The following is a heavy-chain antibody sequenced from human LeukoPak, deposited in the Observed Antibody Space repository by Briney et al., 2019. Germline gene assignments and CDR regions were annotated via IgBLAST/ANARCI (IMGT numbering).Heavy chain of an antibody. V-gene: IGHV3-74*01. CDR3: ARDGLAAAADY. CDR1: GFTFSTHW. CDR2: IKGDGTST. Sequence: GGSLRLSCTVSGFTFSTHWMRWVRQAPGKGLVWVSHIKGDGTSTNYADSVKGRFTISRDNAKNTLFLQMNSLRAEDTAVYYCARDGLAAAADYWGQGTLVTVSS. J-gene: IGHJ4*02. D-gene: IGHD6-13*01.